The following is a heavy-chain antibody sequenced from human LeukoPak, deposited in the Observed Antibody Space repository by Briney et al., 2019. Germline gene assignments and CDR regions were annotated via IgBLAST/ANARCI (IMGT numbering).Heavy chain of an antibody. CDR2: IVVGSGNT. Sequence: ASVKVSCKASGFTFTSSAVQWVRQARGQRLEWIGWIVVGSGNTNYAQKFQERVTMTRDTSTSTVYMELSSLRSEDTAVYYCARDAPSRASTPFDYWGQGTLVTVSS. CDR3: ARDAPSRASTPFDY. J-gene: IGHJ4*02. V-gene: IGHV1-58*01. CDR1: GFTFTSSA. D-gene: IGHD2-2*01.